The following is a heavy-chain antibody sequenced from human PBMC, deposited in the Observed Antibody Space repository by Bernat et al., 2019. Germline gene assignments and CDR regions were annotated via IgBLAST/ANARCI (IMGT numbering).Heavy chain of an antibody. J-gene: IGHJ4*02. V-gene: IGHV3-33*08. CDR3: ARDIVGSAGTSFDY. Sequence: VQLVESGGGLVQPGGSLRLSCAASGFTFSSYGMHWVRQAPGKGLEWVAVIWYDGSNKYYADSVKGRFTISRDNSKNTLYLQMNSLRAEDTAVYYCARDIVGSAGTSFDYWGQGTLVTVSS. D-gene: IGHD6-19*01. CDR1: GFTFSSYG. CDR2: IWYDGSNK.